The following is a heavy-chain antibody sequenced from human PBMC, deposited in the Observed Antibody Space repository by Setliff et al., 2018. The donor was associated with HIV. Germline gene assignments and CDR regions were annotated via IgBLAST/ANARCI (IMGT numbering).Heavy chain of an antibody. D-gene: IGHD1-7*01. CDR2: IVVGSGNT. J-gene: IGHJ3*02. V-gene: IGHV1-58*01. CDR3: AADPQTGTTSYDAFDI. Sequence: SVKVSCKASGFTFTNSAVQWVRQARGQRLEWIGWIVVGSGNTNYAQKFQERVTITRDMSTSRAYMESSGLRTEDTAVYYCAADPQTGTTSYDAFDIWGQGTVVTVSS. CDR1: GFTFTNSA.